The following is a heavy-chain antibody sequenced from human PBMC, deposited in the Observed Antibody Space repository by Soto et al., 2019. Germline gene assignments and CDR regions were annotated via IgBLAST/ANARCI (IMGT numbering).Heavy chain of an antibody. V-gene: IGHV1-24*01. CDR3: ASPINWATSDDFDI. Sequence: ASVKVSCKVSGYTLTELSMHWVRQAPGKGLEWMGGFDPEDGETIYAQKFQGRVTMTEDTSTDTAYMELSSLRSEDTAVYYCASPINWATSDDFDIWGQGTMVTVSS. D-gene: IGHD1-1*01. CDR2: FDPEDGET. CDR1: GYTLTELS. J-gene: IGHJ3*02.